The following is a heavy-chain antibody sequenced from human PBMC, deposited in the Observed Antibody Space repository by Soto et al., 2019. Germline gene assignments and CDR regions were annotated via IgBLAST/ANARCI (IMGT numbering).Heavy chain of an antibody. CDR2: IIPLFGTA. V-gene: IGHV1-69*13. CDR3: ARGRSDSSGYGLDS. CDR1: GVTFRSTA. D-gene: IGHD3-22*01. Sequence: VASVKVSCKASGVTFRSTAISWVRQAPGQGLEWVGGIIPLFGTANYAQKFQARVTITADEFKSTAYMDLSSLRSEDTAIYFCARGRSDSSGYGLDSWGQGTRVTVSS. J-gene: IGHJ4*02.